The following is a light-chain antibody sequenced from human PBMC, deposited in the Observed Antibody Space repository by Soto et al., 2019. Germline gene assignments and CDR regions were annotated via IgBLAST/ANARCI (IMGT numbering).Light chain of an antibody. CDR3: SSYTSSTADV. CDR2: GVS. CDR1: SSDVGGYNY. Sequence: QSALTQPASVSGSPGQSITISCSGTSSDVGGYNYVSWYQQHPGKATKLMIYGVSNRPSGVSDRFSGAKSGNAASLTISGLQADDEADYYCSSYTSSTADVFGTGTKVTVL. J-gene: IGLJ1*01. V-gene: IGLV2-14*01.